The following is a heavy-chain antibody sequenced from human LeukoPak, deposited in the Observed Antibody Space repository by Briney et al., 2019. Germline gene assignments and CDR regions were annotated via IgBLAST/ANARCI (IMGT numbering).Heavy chain of an antibody. J-gene: IGHJ3*02. D-gene: IGHD6-13*01. V-gene: IGHV3-74*01. CDR2: INSDGSST. CDR3: ATLPAADAFDI. Sequence: GGSLRLSCAASGFTFSSYGMHWVRQAPGKGLVWVSRINSDGSSTSYADSVKGRFTISRDNAKNTLYLQMNSLRAEDTAVYYCATLPAADAFDIWGQGTMVTVSS. CDR1: GFTFSSYG.